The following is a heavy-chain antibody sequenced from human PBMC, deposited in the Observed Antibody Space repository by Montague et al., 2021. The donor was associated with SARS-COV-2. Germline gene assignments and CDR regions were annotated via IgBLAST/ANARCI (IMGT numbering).Heavy chain of an antibody. CDR3: AKSRVIRYDSSGYYYPLDY. D-gene: IGHD3-22*01. CDR2: IYSGGSST. Sequence: SLRLSCAASGFTFSSYAMSWVRQAPGKGLEWVSVIYSGGSSTYYADSVKGRFTISRDNSKNTLYLQMNSLRAEDTAVYYCAKSRVIRYDSSGYYYPLDYWGQGTLVTVSS. V-gene: IGHV3-23*03. J-gene: IGHJ4*02. CDR1: GFTFSSYA.